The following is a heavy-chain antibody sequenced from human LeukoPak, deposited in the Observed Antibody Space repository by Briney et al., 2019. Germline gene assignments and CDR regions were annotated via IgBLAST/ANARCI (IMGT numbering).Heavy chain of an antibody. V-gene: IGHV3-20*04. D-gene: IGHD3-10*01. Sequence: GGSLRLSCAASGFTFDDYGMSWVRQAPGKGLEWVSGINWNGGSTGYADSVKGRFTISRDKAKNSLYLQMNSLRAEDTALYYCARATVRDYYGSGSHRLDAFDIWGQGTMVTVSS. CDR1: GFTFDDYG. J-gene: IGHJ3*02. CDR3: ARATVRDYYGSGSHRLDAFDI. CDR2: INWNGGST.